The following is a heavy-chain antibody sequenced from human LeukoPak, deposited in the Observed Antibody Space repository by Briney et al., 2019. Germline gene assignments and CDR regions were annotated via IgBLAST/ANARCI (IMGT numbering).Heavy chain of an antibody. Sequence: PGGSLRLSCAASGLTFSSYGMHWVRQAPGKGLEWVAFIRYDGSNKYYADSVKGRFTISRDNSKNTLYLQMNSLRAEDTAVYYCARNRKYSSSSHFDYWGQGTLVTVSS. CDR2: IRYDGSNK. V-gene: IGHV3-30*02. CDR3: ARNRKYSSSSHFDY. D-gene: IGHD6-13*01. CDR1: GLTFSSYG. J-gene: IGHJ4*02.